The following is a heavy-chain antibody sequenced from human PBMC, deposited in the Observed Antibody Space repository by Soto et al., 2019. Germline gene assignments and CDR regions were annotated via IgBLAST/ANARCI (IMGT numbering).Heavy chain of an antibody. CDR2: MFYTGST. V-gene: IGHV4-39*02. J-gene: IGHJ5*02. Sequence: SETLSLTCTVSGGSISSSSYYWGWIRQPPGKGLEWIGSMFYTGSTYYNTSLKSRVTISVDKSKNQFSLKLSSVTAEDTAVYYCARESGQQLPKGRLNWFDPWGQGTLVTVSS. CDR3: ARESGQQLPKGRLNWFDP. D-gene: IGHD6-13*01. CDR1: GGSISSSSYY.